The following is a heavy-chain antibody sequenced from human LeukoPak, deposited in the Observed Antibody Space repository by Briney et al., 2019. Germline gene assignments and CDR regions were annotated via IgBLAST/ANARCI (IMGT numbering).Heavy chain of an antibody. CDR1: GFTFSSYG. CDR2: ISASGGST. Sequence: PGGSLRLSCAASGFTFSSYGMSWVRQAAGKGLEWVSAISASGGSTYYADSVKGRFTISRDNSRNTLYLQMNSLRAEDTAVYYCARNQLKAAPDYWGQGTLVTVSS. V-gene: IGHV3-23*01. CDR3: ARNQLKAAPDY. J-gene: IGHJ4*02. D-gene: IGHD6-6*01.